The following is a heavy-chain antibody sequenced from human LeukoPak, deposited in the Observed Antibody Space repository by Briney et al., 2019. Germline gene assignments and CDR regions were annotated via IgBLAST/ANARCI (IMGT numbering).Heavy chain of an antibody. Sequence: TGSANSYADSVKGRFTISRDNSKNTLYLQMNSLRAEDTAVYYCARGGGVTTVTNYYMDVWGKGTTVTISS. D-gene: IGHD4-17*01. CDR2: TGSAN. J-gene: IGHJ6*03. V-gene: IGHV3-53*01. CDR3: ARGGGVTTVTNYYMDV.